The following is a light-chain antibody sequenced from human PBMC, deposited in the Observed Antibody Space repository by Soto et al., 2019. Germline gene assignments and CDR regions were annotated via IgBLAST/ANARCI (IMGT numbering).Light chain of an antibody. V-gene: IGKV1-39*01. CDR3: QQSYSSLWT. CDR1: QSIANF. CDR2: GTS. Sequence: DIQMTQSASSLAASIWRRGTIACGASQSIANFLNWYQQKPGKAPKLVIYGTSTLQRGVPSRFSGSGSGTDFTLTISRLQREDFATYYCQQSYSSLWTFGQGTKVDIK. J-gene: IGKJ1*01.